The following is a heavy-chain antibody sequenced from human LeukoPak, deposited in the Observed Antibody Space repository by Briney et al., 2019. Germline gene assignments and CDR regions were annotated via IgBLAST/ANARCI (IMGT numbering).Heavy chain of an antibody. CDR1: GYTFTNFG. V-gene: IGHV1-18*01. CDR2: ISAYNGNT. CDR3: ARGHSYGPYYYYGMDA. D-gene: IGHD5-18*01. Sequence: ASVKVSCKASGYTFTNFGVSWVRQAPGQGLEWMGWISAYNGNTNYAQKLQARVTMTTDTSTSTAYMELRSLRSDDTAMYYCARGHSYGPYYYYGMDAWGHGTTVTVSS. J-gene: IGHJ6*02.